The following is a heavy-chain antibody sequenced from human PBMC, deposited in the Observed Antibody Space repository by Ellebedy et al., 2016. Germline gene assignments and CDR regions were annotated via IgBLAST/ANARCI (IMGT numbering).Heavy chain of an antibody. D-gene: IGHD2-15*01. CDR1: GFTFSRYW. V-gene: IGHV3-7*03. Sequence: GESLKISCAASGFTFSRYWMSWVRQAPGKGLEWVANIKPDGSETYYVDSVKGRFTISRDNAKNSLYLQMNSLRAEDTAVYYCARDWGCSGGSCYSAYDSWGQGTLVTVSS. CDR3: ARDWGCSGGSCYSAYDS. J-gene: IGHJ4*02. CDR2: IKPDGSET.